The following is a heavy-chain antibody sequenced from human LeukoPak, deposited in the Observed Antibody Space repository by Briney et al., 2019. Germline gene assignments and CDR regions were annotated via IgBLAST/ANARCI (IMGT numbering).Heavy chain of an antibody. D-gene: IGHD1/OR15-1a*01. CDR3: ARVAYTTSWNNDY. CDR2: VNPYSGNT. Sequence: ASVKVSCKASGYTVTTYDIGWVRQASGQGLEWMGWVNPYSGNTAYAQKFQGRVTMTRDTSISTAYMELNSPRSEDTAVYYCARVAYTTSWNNDYWGQGTLVTVSS. CDR1: GYTVTTYD. V-gene: IGHV1-8*01. J-gene: IGHJ4*02.